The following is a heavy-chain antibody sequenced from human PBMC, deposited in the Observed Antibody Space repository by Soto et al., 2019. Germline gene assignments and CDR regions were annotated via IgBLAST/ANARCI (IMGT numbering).Heavy chain of an antibody. V-gene: IGHV1-69*06. D-gene: IGHD3-10*01. CDR3: ARGVSNSGAYYTGPSAYDI. CDR1: GGTFNGYG. Sequence: QVQLVQSGAVVKKPGSSVEVSCKASGGTFNGYGISWVRQAPGQGLEWMGGTVPVFDTSNYAPRFQGRVTITADKSTSTAYMELSSVRSDDTAIYFCARGVSNSGAYYTGPSAYDIWGQGTLVIVSS. CDR2: TVPVFDTS. J-gene: IGHJ3*02.